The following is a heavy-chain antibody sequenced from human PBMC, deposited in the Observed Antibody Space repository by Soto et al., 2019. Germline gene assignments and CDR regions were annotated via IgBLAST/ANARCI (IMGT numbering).Heavy chain of an antibody. Sequence: SETLSLTCTVSGGSLNTYYWNWIRQPPGKGLEWIGFIYSSGVTDYNPSLKSRDTMSVDMSKNQFSLKMTSVTAADTAVYYCARDEGGWFDHWGQGALVTVSS. CDR1: GGSLNTYY. CDR2: IYSSGVT. V-gene: IGHV4-59*01. J-gene: IGHJ5*02. CDR3: ARDEGGWFDH. D-gene: IGHD2-15*01.